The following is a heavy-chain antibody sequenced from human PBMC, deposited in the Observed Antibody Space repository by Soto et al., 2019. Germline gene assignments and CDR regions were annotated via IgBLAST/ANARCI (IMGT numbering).Heavy chain of an antibody. CDR3: AKDLRYSYSSSGYFDY. CDR1: GFTFSSYA. J-gene: IGHJ4*02. V-gene: IGHV3-23*01. D-gene: IGHD6-6*01. CDR2: ISGSGGST. Sequence: EVQLLESGGGLVQPGGSLRLSCAASGFTFSSYAMSWVRQAPGKGLEWVSAISGSGGSTNYADFVKGRFTISRDNSKNTLYLQMNSLRAEDTAVYYCAKDLRYSYSSSGYFDYWGQGTLVTVSS.